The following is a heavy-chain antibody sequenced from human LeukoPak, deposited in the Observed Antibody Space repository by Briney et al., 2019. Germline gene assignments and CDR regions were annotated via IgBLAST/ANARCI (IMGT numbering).Heavy chain of an antibody. J-gene: IGHJ4*02. D-gene: IGHD3-10*01. CDR3: ARRVNGGDY. CDR1: GYTFTSYW. Sequence: GESLKTSCKGSGYTFTSYWIGWVRQMPGKGLEYMGIIYLGGSDTRYSPSFQGQVTISADKSISTTYLQWNSLKASDTAMYYCARRVNGGDYWGQGTLVTVSS. CDR2: IYLGGSDT. V-gene: IGHV5-51*01.